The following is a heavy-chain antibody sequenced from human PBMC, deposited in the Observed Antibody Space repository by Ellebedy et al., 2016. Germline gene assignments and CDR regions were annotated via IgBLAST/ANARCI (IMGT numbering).Heavy chain of an antibody. CDR1: TSTFSMYA. D-gene: IGHD1-7*01. V-gene: IGHV3-23*01. J-gene: IGHJ4*02. CDR3: SKDPNGNYVGAMDS. CDR2: ITANGGAT. Sequence: GGSLRLSCAASTSTFSMYAVTWIRQTPGKGLEWVSSITANGGATNYTDSLKGRFTISRDNSQNTVFLQMNSLRVEDTAVYYCSKDPNGNYVGAMDSWGPGTLVTVSS.